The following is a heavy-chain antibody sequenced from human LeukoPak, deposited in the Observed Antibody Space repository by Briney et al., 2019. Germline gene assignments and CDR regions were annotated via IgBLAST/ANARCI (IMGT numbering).Heavy chain of an antibody. D-gene: IGHD2-2*01. CDR2: FDPEDGET. V-gene: IGHV1-24*01. CDR1: GYTLTELS. Sequence: GASVKVSCKVSGYTLTELSMHWVRQAPGKGLEWMGGFDPEDGETIYAQKFQGRVTMTRDTSTSTVYMELSSLRSEDTAVYYCASFGIVVVPAAIRSNDALDIWGQGTMVTVSS. CDR3: ASFGIVVVPAAIRSNDALDI. J-gene: IGHJ3*02.